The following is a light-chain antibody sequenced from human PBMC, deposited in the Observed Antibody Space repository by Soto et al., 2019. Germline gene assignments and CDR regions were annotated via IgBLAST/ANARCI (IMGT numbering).Light chain of an antibody. CDR1: SSNIGSNY. V-gene: IGLV1-47*01. Sequence: QLVLTQPPSASGTPGQRVTISCSGSSSNIGSNYVYWYQQLPGTAPKLLIYRNNQRPSGVPDRFSGSKSGTSASLAISGLRSEDEADYYCSSYAGSNNLVFGGGTKLTVL. CDR2: RNN. J-gene: IGLJ2*01. CDR3: SSYAGSNNLV.